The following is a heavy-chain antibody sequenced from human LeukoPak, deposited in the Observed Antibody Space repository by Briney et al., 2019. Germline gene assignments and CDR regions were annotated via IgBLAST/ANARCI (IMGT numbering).Heavy chain of an antibody. Sequence: ASVKVSCKASGYTFTTYGVSWVRQAPGQGLEWMGWISGYDGNTNYAQKLRGRVTMTTDTSTSTAYMDLRSLRSDDTALYYCARTVATSSYYFDYWGQGTLVTVSS. V-gene: IGHV1-18*01. CDR3: ARTVATSSYYFDY. D-gene: IGHD5-12*01. CDR1: GYTFTTYG. CDR2: ISGYDGNT. J-gene: IGHJ4*02.